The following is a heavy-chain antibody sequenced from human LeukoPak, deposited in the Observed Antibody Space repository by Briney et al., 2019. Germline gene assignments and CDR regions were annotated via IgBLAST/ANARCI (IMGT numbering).Heavy chain of an antibody. CDR1: GGSISSSNW. V-gene: IGHV4-4*02. CDR2: IYHSGST. CDR3: ARGEYTAMGNYYYYYMDV. D-gene: IGHD5-18*01. J-gene: IGHJ6*03. Sequence: PSGTLSLTCAVSGGSISSSNWWRWVRQTPGKGLEWIGEIYHSGSTNYNPSLKSRVTILVDKSKNQFSLKLSSVTAADTAVYYCARGEYTAMGNYYYYYMDVWGKGTTVTVSS.